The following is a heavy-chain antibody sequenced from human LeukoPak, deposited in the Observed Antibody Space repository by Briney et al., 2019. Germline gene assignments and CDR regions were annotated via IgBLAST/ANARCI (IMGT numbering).Heavy chain of an antibody. D-gene: IGHD4-17*01. V-gene: IGHV4-59*01. Sequence: SETLSLTCAVSGDSINNYYWSWIRQPPGKGLEWIGYIYTSGSTNYNPSLKSRVTISVDTSKNQFSLRLSSVTAADTAVYFCARDPTTETKGLDMWGQGTLVTVFS. J-gene: IGHJ3*02. CDR1: GDSINNYY. CDR3: ARDPTTETKGLDM. CDR2: IYTSGST.